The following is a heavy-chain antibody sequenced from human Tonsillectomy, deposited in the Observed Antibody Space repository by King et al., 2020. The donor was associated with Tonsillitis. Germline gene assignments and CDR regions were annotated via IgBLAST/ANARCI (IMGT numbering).Heavy chain of an antibody. V-gene: IGHV5-10-1*03. J-gene: IGHJ6*03. D-gene: IGHD1-1*01. Sequence: QLVQSGAEVKKPGESLRISCKGSGYSFTSYWISWVRQMPGKGLEWMGRIDPSDSYTNYSPAFQGHVTISADKSISTAYLQWSSLKASDTAMYYCARTSGYNYGPYYYSLDVWGTGTTVTVSS. CDR1: GYSFTSYW. CDR3: ARTSGYNYGPYYYSLDV. CDR2: IDPSDSYT.